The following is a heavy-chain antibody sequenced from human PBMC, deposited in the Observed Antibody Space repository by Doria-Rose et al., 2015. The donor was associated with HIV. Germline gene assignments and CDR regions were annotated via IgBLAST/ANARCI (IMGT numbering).Heavy chain of an antibody. D-gene: IGHD7-27*01. CDR1: GGSFSGYY. Sequence: QVQLQQWGAGLLKPSETLSLTCAVYGGSFSGYYWSWIRQPPGKGLEWIGEITHSGITNYTPSLKSRLTISVDTSKNQFSLKLNSATAADTAVYYCASSDLTGDFGLHIWGQGTTVTVSS. CDR3: ASSDLTGDFGLHI. CDR2: ITHSGIT. V-gene: IGHV4-34*01. J-gene: IGHJ3*02.